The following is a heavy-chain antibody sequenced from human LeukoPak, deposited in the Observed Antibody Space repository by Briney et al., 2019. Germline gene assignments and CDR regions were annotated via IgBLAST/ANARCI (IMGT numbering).Heavy chain of an antibody. CDR1: GYTFTGYY. V-gene: IGHV1-46*01. CDR3: ARDPAQGIAVAGTLDY. CDR2: INPSGGST. J-gene: IGHJ4*02. Sequence: ASVKVSCKASGYTFTGYYMHWVRQAPGQGLEWMGIINPSGGSTSYAQKFQGRVTMTRDMSTSTVYMELSSLRSEDTAVYYCARDPAQGIAVAGTLDYWGQGTLVTVSS. D-gene: IGHD6-19*01.